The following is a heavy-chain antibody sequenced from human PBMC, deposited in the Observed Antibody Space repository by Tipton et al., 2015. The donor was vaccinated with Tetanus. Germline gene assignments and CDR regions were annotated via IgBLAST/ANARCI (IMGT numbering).Heavy chain of an antibody. CDR3: AKEIYVYSGAAFDI. Sequence: LSLTCTVSGGSISSYYWTWIRQPPGRGLEWVSHIGKSGGFINYADSVKGRFTISRDNAKNSLYLQMNSLRAEDTAVYFCAKEIYVYSGAAFDIWGQGTVVTVSS. V-gene: IGHV3-11*05. J-gene: IGHJ3*02. CDR1: GGSISSYY. CDR2: IGKSGGFI. D-gene: IGHD5/OR15-5a*01.